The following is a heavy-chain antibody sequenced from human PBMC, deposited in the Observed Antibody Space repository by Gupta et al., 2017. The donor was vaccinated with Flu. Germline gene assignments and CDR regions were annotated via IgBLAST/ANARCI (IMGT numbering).Heavy chain of an antibody. CDR3: ARAKGSGDAFDI. V-gene: IGHV3-21*01. Sequence: EVQLVESGGGLVKPGGSLRLSCAASGFTFSRYSMTWVRQAPGKGLEWVSSISSSSSYIYYADSVKGRFTISRDNAKNSLYLQMNSLRAEDTAVYYCARAKGSGDAFDIWGQGTMVTVSS. J-gene: IGHJ3*02. D-gene: IGHD3-10*01. CDR1: GFTFSRYS. CDR2: ISSSSSYI.